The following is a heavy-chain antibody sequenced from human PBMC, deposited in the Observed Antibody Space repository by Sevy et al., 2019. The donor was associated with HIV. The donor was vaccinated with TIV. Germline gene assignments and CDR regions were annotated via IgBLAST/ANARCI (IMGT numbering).Heavy chain of an antibody. CDR1: GYTFSSNG. J-gene: IGHJ4*02. CDR3: ARVPTYYFGSGTYFDY. Sequence: ASVKVSCKASGYTFSSNGIAWVRQAPGQGLQWMGWIGVYNGNSNYAQNLRDRVTMTTDTSTSTAYMELKSLRSDDTAVYYCARVPTYYFGSGTYFDYWGQGTLVPVSS. D-gene: IGHD3-10*01. V-gene: IGHV1-18*01. CDR2: IGVYNGNS.